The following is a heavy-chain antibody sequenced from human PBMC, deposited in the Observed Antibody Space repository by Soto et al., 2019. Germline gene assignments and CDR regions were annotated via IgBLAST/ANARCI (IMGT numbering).Heavy chain of an antibody. Sequence: QVQLVESGGGVVQPGRSLRLSCAASGFTFSYHALNWVRQAPGKGLEWVAVISYDGDNKYIAEAVKGRLTISRDNPKNTVSLQMNSLRTEDTAMYFCARGTTTSAFSVMDVWGQGTTVTDSS. V-gene: IGHV3-30-3*01. CDR1: GFTFSYHA. J-gene: IGHJ6*02. CDR3: ARGTTTSAFSVMDV. D-gene: IGHD1-1*01. CDR2: ISYDGDNK.